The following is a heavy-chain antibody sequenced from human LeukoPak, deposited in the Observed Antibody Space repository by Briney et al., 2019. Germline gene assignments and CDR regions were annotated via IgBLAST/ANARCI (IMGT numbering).Heavy chain of an antibody. Sequence: GASVKVSCKASGYTFTSYYMHWVRQAPGQGLEWMGIINPSGGSTSYAQKFQGRVTMTRDTSTSTVYMELSSLRSEDAAVYYCARDYRLSGSYYGRLAFDIWGQGTMVTVSS. D-gene: IGHD1-26*01. CDR1: GYTFTSYY. V-gene: IGHV1-46*01. J-gene: IGHJ3*02. CDR3: ARDYRLSGSYYGRLAFDI. CDR2: INPSGGST.